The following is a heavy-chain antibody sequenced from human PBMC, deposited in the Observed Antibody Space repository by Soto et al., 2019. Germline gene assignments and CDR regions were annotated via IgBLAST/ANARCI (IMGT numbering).Heavy chain of an antibody. CDR3: AKDPGGSYLVQYYYYYYGMDV. J-gene: IGHJ6*02. V-gene: IGHV3-30*18. D-gene: IGHD1-26*01. Sequence: GGSLRLSCAASGCTFSSYGMHWVRQAPGKGLEWVAVISYDGSNKYYADSVKGRFTISRDNSKNTLYLQMNSLRAEDTAVYYCAKDPGGSYLVQYYYYYYGMDVWGQGTTVTLSS. CDR1: GCTFSSYG. CDR2: ISYDGSNK.